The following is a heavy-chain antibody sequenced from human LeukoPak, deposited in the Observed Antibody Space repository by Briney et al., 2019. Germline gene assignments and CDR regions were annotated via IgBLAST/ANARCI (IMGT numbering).Heavy chain of an antibody. CDR3: ARVPRTYYYDSSGYLVFDY. CDR1: GGSISSHY. V-gene: IGHV4-59*11. D-gene: IGHD3-22*01. Sequence: SETLSLTCTVSGGSISSHYCSWIRQPPGKGLAWIGYIYYSGSTNYNPSLKSRVTISVDTSKNQFSLKLSSVTAADTAVYYCARVPRTYYYDSSGYLVFDYWGQGTLVTVSS. CDR2: IYYSGST. J-gene: IGHJ4*02.